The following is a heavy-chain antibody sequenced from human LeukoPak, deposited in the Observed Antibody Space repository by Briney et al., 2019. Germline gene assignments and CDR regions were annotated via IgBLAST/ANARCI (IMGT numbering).Heavy chain of an antibody. D-gene: IGHD3/OR15-3a*01. J-gene: IGHJ4*02. Sequence: PSETLSLTCTVSGGSISTYYWSWIRQPPGKGLEWMGYIYYSGSTSYNPSLKSRVTISVDTSKNQFSLKVSSVTAADTAVYYCARLGPTVRTYYFDYWGQGALVTVSS. CDR1: GGSISTYY. CDR2: IYYSGST. CDR3: ARLGPTVRTYYFDY. V-gene: IGHV4-59*08.